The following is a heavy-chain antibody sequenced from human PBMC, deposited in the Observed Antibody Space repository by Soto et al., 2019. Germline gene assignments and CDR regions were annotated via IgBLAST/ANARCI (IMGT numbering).Heavy chain of an antibody. V-gene: IGHV4-61*01. J-gene: IGHJ6*03. CDR1: GGSVSSGSYY. CDR3: ARANWNYVYYYYYMDV. D-gene: IGHD1-7*01. Sequence: SETLSLTCTVSGGSVSSGSYYWSWIRQPPGKGLEWIGYIYYSGSTNYNPSLKSRVTISVDTSKNQFSLKLSSVTAADTAVYYCARANWNYVYYYYYMDVWGKGTTVTVSS. CDR2: IYYSGST.